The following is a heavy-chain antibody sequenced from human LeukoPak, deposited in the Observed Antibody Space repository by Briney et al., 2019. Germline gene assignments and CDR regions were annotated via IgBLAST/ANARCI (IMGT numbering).Heavy chain of an antibody. CDR3: ARAGDYDILTGELDY. CDR2: ISGSGGST. CDR1: GFTFSSYG. V-gene: IGHV3-23*01. Sequence: PGGSLRLSCAASGFTFSSYGMSWVRQAPGKGLEWVSAISGSGGSTYYADSVKGRFTISRDNSKNTLYLQMNSLRAEDTAVYYCARAGDYDILTGELDYWGQGTLVTVSS. J-gene: IGHJ4*02. D-gene: IGHD3-9*01.